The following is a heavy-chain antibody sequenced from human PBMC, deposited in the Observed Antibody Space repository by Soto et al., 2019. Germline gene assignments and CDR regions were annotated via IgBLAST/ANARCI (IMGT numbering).Heavy chain of an antibody. CDR3: ARVERGTVTTVVDAFDI. CDR2: MSHSGGT. J-gene: IGHJ3*02. CDR1: GGFVSSGSYY. D-gene: IGHD1-7*01. Sequence: QVQLQQWGAGLLKLSETLSLTCAVYGGFVSSGSYYWSWIRQPPGKGLEWIGEMSHSGGTHFHPSLKSRVTISVDTFKNQFSLNSYSVTAADTALYYCARVERGTVTTVVDAFDIWGPGTMVTVSS. V-gene: IGHV4-34*01.